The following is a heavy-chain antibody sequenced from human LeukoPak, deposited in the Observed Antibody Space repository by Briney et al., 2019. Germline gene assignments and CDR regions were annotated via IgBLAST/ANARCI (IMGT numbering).Heavy chain of an antibody. CDR1: GGSISSGSYY. J-gene: IGHJ5*02. CDR3: ARSGTYYNNWFDP. CDR2: IYTSGST. D-gene: IGHD3-10*01. Sequence: SETLSLTCTVSGGSISSGSYYWSWIRQPAGNGLEWIGRIYTSGSTNYNPSLKSRVTISVDTSKNQFSLKLNSVTAADTAVYYCARSGTYYNNWFDPWGQGTLVTVSS. V-gene: IGHV4-61*02.